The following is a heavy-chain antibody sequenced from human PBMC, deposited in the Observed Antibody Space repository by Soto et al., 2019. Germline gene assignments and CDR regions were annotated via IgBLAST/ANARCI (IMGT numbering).Heavy chain of an antibody. CDR3: ARGRGIYSVYDIPYYLDY. J-gene: IGHJ4*02. CDR2: ISYDGSNK. V-gene: IGHV3-30-3*01. Sequence: WGSLSLSCAASGFTFSSYAMHWVRQAPGKGLEWVAVISYDGSNKYYADSVKGRFTISRDNSKNTLYLQMNSLRAEDTVVYYCARGRGIYSVYDIPYYLDYWGQGTPVPVSS. CDR1: GFTFSSYA. D-gene: IGHD5-12*01.